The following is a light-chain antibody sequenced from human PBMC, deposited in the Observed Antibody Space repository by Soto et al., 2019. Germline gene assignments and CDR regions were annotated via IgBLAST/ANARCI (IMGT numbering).Light chain of an antibody. CDR3: QQSYRSPYT. CDR1: QSINIY. J-gene: IGKJ2*01. CDR2: AAS. Sequence: IQLTQSPSSLSVSVGDRVTVTCRASQSINIYLNWYQQKPGKAPTLLIYAASSLQSGVPSRFSGGGSRTDFTLTISSLQPEDFATYYCQQSYRSPYTFGQGTKLEI. V-gene: IGKV1-39*01.